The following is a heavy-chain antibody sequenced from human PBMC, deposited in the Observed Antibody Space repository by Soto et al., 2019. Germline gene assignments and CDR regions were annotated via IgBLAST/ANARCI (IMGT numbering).Heavy chain of an antibody. CDR3: AKDGATVGTPRNWFDP. CDR1: GYTFTSYA. CDR2: IVTAAGDT. D-gene: IGHD6-13*01. Sequence: ASVKVSCKASGYTFTSYAVHWVRQAPGQRLEWLGWIVTAAGDTHYSQHFQGRVTITRDTSATTAYMELNSLTSEDTAVYYCAKDGATVGTPRNWFDPWGQGTLVTVSS. J-gene: IGHJ5*02. V-gene: IGHV1-3*04.